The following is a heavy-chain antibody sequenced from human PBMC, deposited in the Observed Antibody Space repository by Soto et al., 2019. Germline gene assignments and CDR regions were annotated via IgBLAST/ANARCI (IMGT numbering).Heavy chain of an antibody. CDR2: ISAYNGNT. Sequence: ASVKVSCKASGYTFTSYGISWVRQAPGQGLEWMGWISAYNGNTNYAQKPQGRVTMTTDTSTSTAYMELRSLRSDDTAVYYCALTDPYSSSSGGYYYDYKDVWSKGTTVTVSS. V-gene: IGHV1-18*01. CDR3: ALTDPYSSSSGGYYYDYKDV. CDR1: GYTFTSYG. D-gene: IGHD6-6*01. J-gene: IGHJ6*03.